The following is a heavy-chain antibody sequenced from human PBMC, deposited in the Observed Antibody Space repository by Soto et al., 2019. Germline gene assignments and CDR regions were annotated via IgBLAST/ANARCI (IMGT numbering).Heavy chain of an antibody. D-gene: IGHD3-3*01. J-gene: IGHJ6*02. Sequence: ASVKVSCKASGYTFTSYGISWVRQAPGQGLEWTGWISAYNGNTNYAQKLQGRVTMTTDTSTSTAYMELRSLRSDDTAVYYCARENYDFWSGYWSPGYYYGMDVWGQGTTVTASS. CDR2: ISAYNGNT. V-gene: IGHV1-18*04. CDR1: GYTFTSYG. CDR3: ARENYDFWSGYWSPGYYYGMDV.